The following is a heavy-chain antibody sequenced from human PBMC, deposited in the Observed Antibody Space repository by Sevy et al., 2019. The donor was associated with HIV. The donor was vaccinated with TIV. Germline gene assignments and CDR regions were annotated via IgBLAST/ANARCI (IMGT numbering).Heavy chain of an antibody. CDR1: GFTFINHA. Sequence: GGSLRLSCAASGFTFINHAMHWVRQAPGKGLEWVSSISSSSTYIYYADSVRGRFTISRDNAKNSLYLQMHSLRAEDTAVYYCASGSLDSTGYPFDYWGQGTLVTVSS. CDR3: ASGSLDSTGYPFDY. D-gene: IGHD3-22*01. CDR2: ISSSSTYI. J-gene: IGHJ4*02. V-gene: IGHV3-21*01.